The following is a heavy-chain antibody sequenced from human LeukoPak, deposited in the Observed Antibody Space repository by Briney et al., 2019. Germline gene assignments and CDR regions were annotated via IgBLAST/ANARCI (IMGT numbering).Heavy chain of an antibody. CDR1: GFTFSSYW. Sequence: GGSLRLSCAASGFTFSSYWMHWVRHTPGKGRGWVSCISGDGSSTTYAESVKGRFTISRDNAKNTLYLETNSLRAEDTAVYYCARELPFDYWGQGTLVTVSS. CDR3: ARELPFDY. CDR2: ISGDGSST. V-gene: IGHV3-74*01. J-gene: IGHJ4*02.